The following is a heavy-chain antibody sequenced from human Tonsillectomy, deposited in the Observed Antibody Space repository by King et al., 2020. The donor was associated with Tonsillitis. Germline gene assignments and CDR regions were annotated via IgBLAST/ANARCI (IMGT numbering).Heavy chain of an antibody. J-gene: IGHJ4*02. CDR2: IYTSGST. CDR3: ARGGLGYYDSSGYYPGTFDY. CDR1: GGSISSYY. D-gene: IGHD3-22*01. V-gene: IGHV4-4*07. Sequence: QLQESGPGLVKPSETLSLTCTVSGGSISSYYWSWIRQPAGKGLEWIGRIYTSGSTNYNPSLKSRVTMSVDTSKNQFSLKLSSVTAADTAVYYCARGGLGYYDSSGYYPGTFDYWGQGTLVTVSS.